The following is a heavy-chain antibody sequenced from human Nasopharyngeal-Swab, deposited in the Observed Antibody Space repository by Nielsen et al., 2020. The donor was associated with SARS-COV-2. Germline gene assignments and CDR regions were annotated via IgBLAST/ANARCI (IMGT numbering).Heavy chain of an antibody. Sequence: ASVKVSCKASGYTFTGYYMHWVRQAPGQGLEWMGWINPNSGGTNYAQKFQGRVTMTRDTSISTAYMELSRLRSGDTAVYYCARGYCSSTSCYVMDVWGQGTTVTVSS. J-gene: IGHJ6*02. CDR2: INPNSGGT. CDR3: ARGYCSSTSCYVMDV. CDR1: GYTFTGYY. D-gene: IGHD2-2*01. V-gene: IGHV1-2*02.